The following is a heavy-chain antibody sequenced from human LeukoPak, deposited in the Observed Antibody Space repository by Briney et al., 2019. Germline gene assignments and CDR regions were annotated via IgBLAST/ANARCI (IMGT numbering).Heavy chain of an antibody. CDR1: GFTFSDAW. CDR2: IKPKTDGGTT. J-gene: IGHJ4*02. V-gene: IGHV3-15*01. D-gene: IGHD6-13*01. Sequence: GGSLRLSCAASGFTFSDAWMTWVRQAPGKGLEWVGRIKPKTDGGTTDYAAPVKGRFTISRDDSKNTLYLQMNSLKTEDTAVYFCTTGGYSTFDDWGQGTLVTVSS. CDR3: TTGGYSTFDD.